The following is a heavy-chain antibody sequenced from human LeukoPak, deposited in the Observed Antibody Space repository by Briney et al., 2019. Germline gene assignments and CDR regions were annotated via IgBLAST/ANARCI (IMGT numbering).Heavy chain of an antibody. V-gene: IGHV3-20*04. D-gene: IGHD3-16*01. CDR3: VKDTKRPTLSTSYFDH. Sequence: PGGSLRLSCAASRFTFDDYGMSWVRQAPGKGLEWVSGINWIGCSTGYADPAKGRFTISRDNAKNSLYLHMNSLRAEDTAVYYCVKDTKRPTLSTSYFDHWGQGTLVTVSS. J-gene: IGHJ4*02. CDR1: RFTFDDYG. CDR2: INWIGCST.